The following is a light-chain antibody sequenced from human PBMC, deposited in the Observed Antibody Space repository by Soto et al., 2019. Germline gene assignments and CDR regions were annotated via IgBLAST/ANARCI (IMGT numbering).Light chain of an antibody. J-gene: IGKJ3*01. CDR1: QSVSSN. Sequence: EIVMTQSPATLSVSPGERATLSCRASQSVSSNLAWYQQKPGQAPRLLIYGASTRVTGFPARFSGSGSGTEFTLTISSLQSKDFAVYYCQQYNNWVTFGPGTKVDIK. CDR2: GAS. V-gene: IGKV3-15*01. CDR3: QQYNNWVT.